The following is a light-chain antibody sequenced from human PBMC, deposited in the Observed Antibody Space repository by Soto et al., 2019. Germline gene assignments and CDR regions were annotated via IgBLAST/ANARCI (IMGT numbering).Light chain of an antibody. V-gene: IGKV1-5*03. CDR2: KAS. Sequence: DIQMTQSPSTLSGSVGDRVTITCRASQTISSWLAWYQQKPGKAPKLLIYKASTLKSGVPSRFSGSGSGTEFTLTISSMQHDDFATYYCQHYNSYSEAFGQGTKGDIK. J-gene: IGKJ1*01. CDR3: QHYNSYSEA. CDR1: QTISSW.